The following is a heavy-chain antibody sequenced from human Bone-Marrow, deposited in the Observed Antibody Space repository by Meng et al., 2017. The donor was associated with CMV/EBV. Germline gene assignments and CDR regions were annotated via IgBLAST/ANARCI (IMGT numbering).Heavy chain of an antibody. CDR3: ARSLGVGFLEWLSPPGGMDV. D-gene: IGHD3-3*01. CDR1: GFTFSSYG. CDR2: IWYDGSNK. J-gene: IGHJ6*02. Sequence: GESLKISCAASGFTFSSYGMHWVRQAPGKGLEWVAVIWYDGSNKYYADSVKGRFTISRDNSKNTLYLQMNSLRAEDTAVYYCARSLGVGFLEWLSPPGGMDVWGQGTTVAVSS. V-gene: IGHV3-33*01.